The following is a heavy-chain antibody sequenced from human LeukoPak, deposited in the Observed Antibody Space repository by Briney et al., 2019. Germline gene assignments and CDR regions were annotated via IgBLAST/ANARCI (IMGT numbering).Heavy chain of an antibody. CDR1: GGSISSSSYY. CDR3: ARVSGWDLDY. V-gene: IGHV4-39*01. Sequence: PSETLSLTCTVSGGSISSSSYYWGWIRQPPGKGLEWIGSIYYSGSTYYNPSLKSRVTISVDTSKNQFSLKLSSVTAADTAVYYCARVSGWDLDYWGQGTLVTVSS. D-gene: IGHD6-19*01. J-gene: IGHJ4*02. CDR2: IYYSGST.